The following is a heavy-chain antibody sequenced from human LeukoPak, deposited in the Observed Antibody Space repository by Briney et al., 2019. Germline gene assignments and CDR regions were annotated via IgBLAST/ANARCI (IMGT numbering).Heavy chain of an antibody. CDR3: ARDDGFSCYSY. D-gene: IGHD3/OR15-3a*01. CDR2: MNLDGSEK. V-gene: IGHV3-7*01. J-gene: IGHJ4*02. Sequence: GSLRLSCAASGFTFSDYWMTWVRQAPGKGLKWVANMNLDGSEKYYVDSVKGRFTISRDNAKNSLFLQMNSLTAEDTAVYYCARDDGFSCYSYWGQGTLVTVSS. CDR1: GFTFSDYW.